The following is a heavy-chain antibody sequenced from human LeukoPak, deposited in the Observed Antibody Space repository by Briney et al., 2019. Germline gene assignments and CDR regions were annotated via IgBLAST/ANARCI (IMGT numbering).Heavy chain of an antibody. V-gene: IGHV3-20*04. Sequence: GGSLRLSCAASGFTFDDYGVSWVRQAPGKGLEWVSGINLSSSSRGYADSVKGRFTISRDSAKKFLYLQMNTLRVEDTALYYCARVDRSADYSLDYWGQGSLVTVSS. CDR2: INLSSSSR. J-gene: IGHJ4*02. D-gene: IGHD3-22*01. CDR3: ARVDRSADYSLDY. CDR1: GFTFDDYG.